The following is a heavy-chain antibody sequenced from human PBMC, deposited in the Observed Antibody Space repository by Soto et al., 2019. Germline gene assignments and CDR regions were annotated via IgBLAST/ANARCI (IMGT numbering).Heavy chain of an antibody. CDR1: GYTFTSYG. V-gene: IGHV1-18*04. CDR2: ISAYNGNT. J-gene: IGHJ6*02. Sequence: GASVKVSCKASGYTFTSYGISWVRQAPGQGLEWMGWISAYNGNTNYAQKLQGRVTMTTDTSTSTAYMELRSLRSDDTAVYYCARDQEGYSGYDSHPPYYYYGMDVWGQGTTVTVSS. CDR3: ARDQEGYSGYDSHPPYYYYGMDV. D-gene: IGHD5-12*01.